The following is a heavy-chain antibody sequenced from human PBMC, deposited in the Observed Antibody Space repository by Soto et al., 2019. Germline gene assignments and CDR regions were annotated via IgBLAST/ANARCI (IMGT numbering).Heavy chain of an antibody. J-gene: IGHJ6*01. Sequence: GGSLRLSCAASVFTSSNYDMRWVRQAPGKGLEWVSVISHSGSGTYYAASVHARFTISRDNLKTTLFLQMNEMRAEDTALYYCVRHAIFTKVTSNVGYHYGLEVWGQRT. D-gene: IGHD4-4*01. V-gene: IGHV3-23*01. CDR3: VRHAIFTKVTSNVGYHYGLEV. CDR2: ISHSGSGT. CDR1: VFTSSNYD.